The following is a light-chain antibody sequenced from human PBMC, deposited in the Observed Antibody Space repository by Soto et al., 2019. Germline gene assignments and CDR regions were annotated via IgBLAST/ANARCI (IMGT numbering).Light chain of an antibody. CDR3: QQVKTYPRT. CDR2: EES. CDR1: QAVPNN. J-gene: IGKJ4*01. V-gene: IGKV1-9*01. Sequence: DIHLTQSPSFLSASVGDRVTITCRPSQAVPNNMAWYQQKPGKPPKLLIYEESTLHSGVPSRFSGRKSGTQFTLTIDSRQPEDFATYYCQQVKTYPRTFGGGTQGEIK.